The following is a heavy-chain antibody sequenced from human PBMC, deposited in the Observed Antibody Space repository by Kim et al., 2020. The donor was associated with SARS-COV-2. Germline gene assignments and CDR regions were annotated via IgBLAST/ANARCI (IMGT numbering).Heavy chain of an antibody. Sequence: ASVKVSCKASGYTFTSYDINWVRQATGQGLEWMGWMNPNSGNTGYAQKFQGRVTMTRNTSISTAYMELSSLRSEDTAVYYCARVRVLRYFDWSHNYYGMDVWGQGTTVTVSS. CDR3: ARVRVLRYFDWSHNYYGMDV. V-gene: IGHV1-8*01. D-gene: IGHD3-9*01. CDR2: MNPNSGNT. CDR1: GYTFTSYD. J-gene: IGHJ6*02.